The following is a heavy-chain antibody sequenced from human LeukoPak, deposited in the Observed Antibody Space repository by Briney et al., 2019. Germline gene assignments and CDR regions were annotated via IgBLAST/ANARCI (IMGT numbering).Heavy chain of an antibody. J-gene: IGHJ6*03. CDR3: AREGSVAARPDYYYYMDV. CDR2: ISYDGSNK. Sequence: GGSLRLSCAASGFTFSSYAMHWVHQAPGKGLEWVAVISYDGSNKYYADSVKGRFTISRDNSKNTLYLQMNSLRAEDTAVYYCAREGSVAARPDYYYYMDVWGKGTTVTVSS. V-gene: IGHV3-30-3*01. CDR1: GFTFSSYA. D-gene: IGHD6-6*01.